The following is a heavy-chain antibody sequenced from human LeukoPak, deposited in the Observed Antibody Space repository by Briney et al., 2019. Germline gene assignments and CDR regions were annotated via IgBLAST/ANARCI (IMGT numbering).Heavy chain of an antibody. D-gene: IGHD3-10*01. CDR3: ARESSRSGSYYFDY. CDR1: GGSISSYY. CDR2: IYTSGST. J-gene: IGHJ4*02. V-gene: IGHV4-4*07. Sequence: PSETLSLTCTVSGGSISSYYWSWIRQPAGKGLEWIGRIYTSGSTNYNPSLKSRVTMSVDTSRDQFSLKLSPVTAADTAVYYCARESSRSGSYYFDYWGQGTLVPVSS.